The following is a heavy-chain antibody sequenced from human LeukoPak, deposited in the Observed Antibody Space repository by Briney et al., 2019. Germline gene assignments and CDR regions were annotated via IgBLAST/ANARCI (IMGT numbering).Heavy chain of an antibody. Sequence: SETLSLTCTVSGGSISSYYWSWIRQPPGKGLEWIGYIYYSGSTNYNPSLKSRVTIPVDTSKNQFSLKLSSVTAADTAVYYCATTYYDILTGPFGGAFDIWGQGTMVTVSS. J-gene: IGHJ3*02. V-gene: IGHV4-59*08. D-gene: IGHD3-9*01. CDR2: IYYSGST. CDR1: GGSISSYY. CDR3: ATTYYDILTGPFGGAFDI.